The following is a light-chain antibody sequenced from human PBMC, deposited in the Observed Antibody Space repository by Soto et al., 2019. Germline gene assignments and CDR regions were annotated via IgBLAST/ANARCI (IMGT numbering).Light chain of an antibody. CDR1: SSDFGGYNY. CDR2: EVT. V-gene: IGLV2-14*01. CDR3: SSFTSRFTFNYI. Sequence: QSVLTQPASVSGSPGQSITISCTGTSSDFGGYNYVSWYQQHPGKAPKIIIYEVTNRPSGVSNRFSGSKSGNTASLTISGLQAEDDADYYCSSFTSRFTFNYIFGTGTKVTVL. J-gene: IGLJ1*01.